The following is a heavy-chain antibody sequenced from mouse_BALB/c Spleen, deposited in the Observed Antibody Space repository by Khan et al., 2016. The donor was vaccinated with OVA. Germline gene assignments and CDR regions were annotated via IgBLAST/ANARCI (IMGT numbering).Heavy chain of an antibody. CDR1: GYTFTSYW. J-gene: IGHJ3*01. Sequence: QVQLQQPGTELVRPGTSVKLSCKASGYTFTSYWMNWIKQRPEQGLEWIGRIDPYDSETHYNQKLKDKATLTVDKSSNTAYMQLTSLTSEDSAVYYCARNPFGYWGQGTLVTVSA. CDR2: IDPYDSET. CDR3: ARNPFGY. V-gene: IGHV1-52*01.